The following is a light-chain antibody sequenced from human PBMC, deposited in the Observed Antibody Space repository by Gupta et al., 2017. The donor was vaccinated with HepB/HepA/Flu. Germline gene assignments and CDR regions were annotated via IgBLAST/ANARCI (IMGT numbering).Light chain of an antibody. V-gene: IGLV2-8*01. Sequence: QSALTQPRSASGSTVQSVTISCTGTSSDVGGYNYVSWYQQHPGKAPNLMIYEVSKRPAGVPDRFSGSTSGNTASLTVSGLQAEDEADYYCSSYAGSNNVVFGGGTKLTVL. CDR1: SSDVGGYNY. CDR2: EVS. J-gene: IGLJ2*01. CDR3: SSYAGSNNVV.